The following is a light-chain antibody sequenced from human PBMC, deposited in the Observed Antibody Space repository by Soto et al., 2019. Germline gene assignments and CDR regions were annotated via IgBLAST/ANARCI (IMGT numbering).Light chain of an antibody. J-gene: IGLJ1*01. V-gene: IGLV2-14*01. CDR3: SSYTSTSTRV. CDR2: EVS. Sequence: QSVLTQPAFVSGSPEQSITISCTGTSSDVGGYNYVSWYQHPPGKAPKLMISEVSNRPSGVSNRFSGSKSGNTASLTISGLQAEDEADYYCSSYTSTSTRVFGTGTKLTVL. CDR1: SSDVGGYNY.